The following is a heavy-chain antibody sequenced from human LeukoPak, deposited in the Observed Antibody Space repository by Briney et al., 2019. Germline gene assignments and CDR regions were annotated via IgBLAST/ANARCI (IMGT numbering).Heavy chain of an antibody. D-gene: IGHD1-26*01. V-gene: IGHV3-21*01. CDR2: ISSSSSYI. J-gene: IGHJ4*02. Sequence: GGSLTLFCAASGFTFSSYSMNWVRQAPGKGLEWVSPISSSSSYIYYADSVKGRFTISRDNAKNSLYLQMNSLRAEDTAVYYCARDRGEPVGASDYWGQGTLVTVSS. CDR1: GFTFSSYS. CDR3: ARDRGEPVGASDY.